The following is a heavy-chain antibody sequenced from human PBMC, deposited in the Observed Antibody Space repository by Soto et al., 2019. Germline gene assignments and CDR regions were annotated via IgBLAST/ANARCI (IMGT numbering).Heavy chain of an antibody. Sequence: QSQTLSLTCAISGDSVSSNSAAWNWIRQSPSRGLEWLGRTYYRSKWYNDYAVSVKSRITINPDTSKNQFSLQLNSVTPEDTAVYYCARGSSIAARPLTVFDYWGQGTLVTVSS. J-gene: IGHJ4*02. V-gene: IGHV6-1*01. CDR3: ARGSSIAARPLTVFDY. CDR2: TYYRSKWYN. CDR1: GDSVSSNSAA. D-gene: IGHD6-6*01.